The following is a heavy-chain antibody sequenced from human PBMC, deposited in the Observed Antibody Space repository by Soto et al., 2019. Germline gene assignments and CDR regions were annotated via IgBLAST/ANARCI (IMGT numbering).Heavy chain of an antibody. CDR2: IYYSGST. V-gene: IGHV4-31*03. J-gene: IGHJ6*02. Sequence: QVQLQESGPGLVKRSQTLSLTCTVSGGSISSGGYYWSWIRQHPGKGLEWIGYIYYSGSTYYNPSLKSRVTISVDTSKNQFSLKLSSVTAADTAVYYCARGNALKGLDYGMDVWGQGTTVTVSS. CDR1: GGSISSGGYY. CDR3: ARGNALKGLDYGMDV. D-gene: IGHD3-3*02.